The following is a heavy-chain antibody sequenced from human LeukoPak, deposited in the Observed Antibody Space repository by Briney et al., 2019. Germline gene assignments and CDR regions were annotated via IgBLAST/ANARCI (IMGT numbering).Heavy chain of an antibody. CDR2: ISYDGSNK. Sequence: PGRSLRLSCAASGFTFSSYGMHWVRQAPGKGLEWVAVISYDGSNKYYADSVKGRFTISRDNSKNTLYLQMNSLRAEDTAVYYCAKETYCSSTSCYYNWFDPWGQGTLVTVSS. CDR3: AKETYCSSTSCYYNWFDP. CDR1: GFTFSSYG. V-gene: IGHV3-30*18. D-gene: IGHD2-2*01. J-gene: IGHJ5*02.